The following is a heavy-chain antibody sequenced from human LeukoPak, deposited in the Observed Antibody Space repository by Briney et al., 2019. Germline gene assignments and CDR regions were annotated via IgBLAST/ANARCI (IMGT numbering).Heavy chain of an antibody. Sequence: GGSLRLSCAASGFTFSTYNMKWVRQAPGKGLEWVSSISTSSSYIYYADSVKGRFTISRENAKNSLYLQMNSLRAGDTAVYYCARGPREGSGSYGWVLKPGYYMDVWGKGTTVTVSS. CDR2: ISTSSSYI. J-gene: IGHJ6*03. CDR1: GFTFSTYN. V-gene: IGHV3-21*01. D-gene: IGHD3-10*01. CDR3: ARGPREGSGSYGWVLKPGYYMDV.